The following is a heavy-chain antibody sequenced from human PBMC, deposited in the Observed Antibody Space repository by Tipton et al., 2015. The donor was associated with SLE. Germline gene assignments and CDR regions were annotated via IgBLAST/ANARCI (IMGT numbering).Heavy chain of an antibody. CDR1: GGSIRSYY. V-gene: IGHV4-59*12. D-gene: IGHD3-3*01. Sequence: TLSLTCTVSGGSIRSYYWSWIRQTPEKGLEWIGSVYYSGYTFYNPSLKSRVTISGDTSKNQFSLKLSSVTAADTAVYYCAREIRFLEWLSYYYYMDVWGKGTTVTVSS. J-gene: IGHJ6*03. CDR3: AREIRFLEWLSYYYYMDV. CDR2: VYYSGYT.